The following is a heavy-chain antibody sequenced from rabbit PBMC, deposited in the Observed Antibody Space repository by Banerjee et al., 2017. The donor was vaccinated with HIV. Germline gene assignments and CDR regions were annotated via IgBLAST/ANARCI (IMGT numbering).Heavy chain of an antibody. CDR2: IYAGNSGST. CDR3: ARDYGYAGDNYRAFNL. D-gene: IGHD4-2*01. J-gene: IGHJ4*01. V-gene: IGHV1S40*01. CDR1: GFTLSSYW. Sequence: QSLGESGGGLVKPGGTLTLTCKASGFTLSSYWMCWVRQAPGKGLEWIACIYAGNSGSTWYASWAKGRFTISKTSSTTVTLQMTSLTAADTATYFCARDYGYAGDNYRAFNLWGQGTLVTVS.